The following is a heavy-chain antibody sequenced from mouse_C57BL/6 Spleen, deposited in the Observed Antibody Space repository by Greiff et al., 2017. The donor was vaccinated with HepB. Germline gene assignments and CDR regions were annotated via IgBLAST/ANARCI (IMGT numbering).Heavy chain of an antibody. CDR2: INYDGSST. V-gene: IGHV5-16*01. CDR1: GFTFSDYY. Sequence: EVKRVESEGGLVQPGSSMKLSCTASGFTFSDYYMAWVRQVPEKGLEWVANINYDGSSTYYLDSLKSRFIISRDNAKNILYLQMSSLKSEDTATYYCARVYYGSSDYAMDYWGQGTSVTVSS. J-gene: IGHJ4*01. CDR3: ARVYYGSSDYAMDY. D-gene: IGHD1-1*01.